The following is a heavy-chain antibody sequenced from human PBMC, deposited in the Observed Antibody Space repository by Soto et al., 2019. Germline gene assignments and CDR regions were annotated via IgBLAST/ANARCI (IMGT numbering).Heavy chain of an antibody. CDR1: GGSISSSSYY. Sequence: PSETLSLTCTVSGGSISSSSYYWGWIRQPPGKGLEWIGSIYYSGSTYYNPSLKSRVTISVDTSKNQFSLKLSSVTAADTAVYYCARLAVATAQFDYWGQGTLVTVSS. J-gene: IGHJ4*02. V-gene: IGHV4-39*01. D-gene: IGHD5-12*01. CDR3: ARLAVATAQFDY. CDR2: IYYSGST.